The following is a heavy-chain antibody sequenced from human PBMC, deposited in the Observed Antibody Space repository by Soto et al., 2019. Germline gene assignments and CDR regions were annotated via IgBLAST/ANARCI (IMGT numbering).Heavy chain of an antibody. CDR3: ARHSRYCSDYICYSFDH. CDR2: IYFSGST. D-gene: IGHD2-15*01. CDR1: GGSISGSSFY. J-gene: IGHJ4*02. Sequence: SETLSLTCTVSGGSISGSSFYWGRIRQSPGKGLEWIGGIYFSGSTFFNPSLESRVTISVDTSKNQFSLKMTSVTAADTAVYYCARHSRYCSDYICYSFDHWGQGTLVTVSS. V-gene: IGHV4-39*01.